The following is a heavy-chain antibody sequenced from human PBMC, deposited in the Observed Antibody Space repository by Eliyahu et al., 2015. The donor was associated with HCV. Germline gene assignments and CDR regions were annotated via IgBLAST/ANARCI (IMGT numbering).Heavy chain of an antibody. J-gene: IGHJ4*02. V-gene: IGHV1-69*01. CDR1: GGTFTSYA. D-gene: IGHD2-21*02. Sequence: EVKKPGSSVRVSCKASGGTFTSYAFSWVRQAPGQGLEWMGGIIPVFGTANYAQKFQGRVTITADDSTSTANMELSSLRSEDTAVYYCARDPCGGDCYSGYYFDFWGQGALVTVSS. CDR3: ARDPCGGDCYSGYYFDF. CDR2: IIPVFGTA.